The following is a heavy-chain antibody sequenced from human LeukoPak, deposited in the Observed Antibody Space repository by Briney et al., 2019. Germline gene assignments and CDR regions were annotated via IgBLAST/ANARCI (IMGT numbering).Heavy chain of an antibody. CDR3: VRIAVSGPPDY. D-gene: IGHD6-19*01. CDR1: GGSISSSNW. Sequence: SETLSLTCAVSGGSISSSNWWSWVRQPPGKGLEWIGSIYYSGSTYYNPSLKSRVTISIDTSKNQFSLKLSSVTAADTAVYYCVRIAVSGPPDYWGQGTLVTVPS. V-gene: IGHV4-39*01. J-gene: IGHJ4*02. CDR2: IYYSGST.